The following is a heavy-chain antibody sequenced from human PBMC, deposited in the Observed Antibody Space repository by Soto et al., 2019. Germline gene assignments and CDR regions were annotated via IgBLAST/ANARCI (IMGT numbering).Heavy chain of an antibody. Sequence: EVQVVESGGGLVQPGGSLRLTCAASGFTFSNYWMSWVRQPPGKGLEWVANIKQDGSEKYSVDSVKGRFTISRDNAKNSLYLQMNSLRAEDTAVYYCARNRVAGSASAFDHCSQGTLVTVSS. D-gene: IGHD2-15*01. V-gene: IGHV3-7*01. CDR3: ARNRVAGSASAFDH. J-gene: IGHJ4*02. CDR1: GFTFSNYW. CDR2: IKQDGSEK.